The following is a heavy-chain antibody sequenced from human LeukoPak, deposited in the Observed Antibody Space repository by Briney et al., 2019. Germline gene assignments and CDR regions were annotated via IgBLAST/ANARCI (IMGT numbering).Heavy chain of an antibody. CDR2: INHSGST. Sequence: PSETLSLTCTVSGGSISSYYWSWIRQPPGKGLEWIGEINHSGSTNYNPSLKSRVTISVDKSKNQFSLKLSSVTAADTAVYYCASRRIVVVITTYFDYWGQGNLVTVSS. V-gene: IGHV4-34*01. J-gene: IGHJ4*02. CDR1: GGSISSYY. CDR3: ASRRIVVVITTYFDY. D-gene: IGHD3-22*01.